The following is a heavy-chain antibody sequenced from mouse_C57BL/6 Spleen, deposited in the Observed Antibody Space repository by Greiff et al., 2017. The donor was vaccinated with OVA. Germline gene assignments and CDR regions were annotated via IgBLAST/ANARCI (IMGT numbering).Heavy chain of an antibody. Sequence: QVQLQQSGAELANPGASVKLSCKASGYTFTSYWMHWVKQRPGQGLEWIGYITPSSGYTKYNQKFKDRATLTADKYSSTAYMQLSSLAYEDSAVYYCATTMVTTAFDYWGQGTTLTVSS. CDR1: GYTFTSYW. CDR2: ITPSSGYT. D-gene: IGHD2-2*01. V-gene: IGHV1-7*01. J-gene: IGHJ2*01. CDR3: ATTMVTTAFDY.